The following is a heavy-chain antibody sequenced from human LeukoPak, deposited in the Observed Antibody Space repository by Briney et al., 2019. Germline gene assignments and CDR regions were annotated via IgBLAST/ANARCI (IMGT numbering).Heavy chain of an antibody. Sequence: GGSLRLSCAASGFTFSSYWMSWVRQAPGKGLEWVANIKQDGSEKYYVDSVKGRFTISRDNAKNSLYLQMNSLRAEDTAVYYCARPSGYYYDSSGYCDYWGQGTLVTVPS. J-gene: IGHJ4*02. D-gene: IGHD3-22*01. CDR3: ARPSGYYYDSSGYCDY. V-gene: IGHV3-7*01. CDR2: IKQDGSEK. CDR1: GFTFSSYW.